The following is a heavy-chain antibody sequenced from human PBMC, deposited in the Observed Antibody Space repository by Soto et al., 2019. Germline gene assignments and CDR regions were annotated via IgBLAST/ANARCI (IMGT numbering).Heavy chain of an antibody. V-gene: IGHV3-33*01. J-gene: IGHJ6*02. D-gene: IGHD3-3*01. CDR3: ARDGSEGAELLEWLLLTYYYYYGMDV. Sequence: PGGSLRLSCAASGFTFSSYGMHWVRQAPGKGLEWVAVIWYDGSNKYYADSVKGRFTISRDNSKNTLYLQMNSLRAEDTAVYYCARDGSEGAELLEWLLLTYYYYYGMDVWGQGTTVTVSS. CDR1: GFTFSSYG. CDR2: IWYDGSNK.